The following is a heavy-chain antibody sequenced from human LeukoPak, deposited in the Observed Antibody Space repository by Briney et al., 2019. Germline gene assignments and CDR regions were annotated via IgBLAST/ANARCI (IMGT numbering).Heavy chain of an antibody. Sequence: ASVKVSCKASGYTFTGYYMHWVLQAPGQGLEWMGWINPNSGGTNYAQKFQGRVTMTRDTSISTAYMELSRLRSDDTAVYYCARVPGSGSYSFLFDYWGQGTLVTVSS. D-gene: IGHD3-10*01. J-gene: IGHJ4*02. CDR3: ARVPGSGSYSFLFDY. CDR2: INPNSGGT. CDR1: GYTFTGYY. V-gene: IGHV1-2*02.